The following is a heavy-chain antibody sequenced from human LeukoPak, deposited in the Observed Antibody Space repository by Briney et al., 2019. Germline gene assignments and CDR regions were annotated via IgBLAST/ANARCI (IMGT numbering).Heavy chain of an antibody. CDR3: AKEGWELDYFDY. V-gene: IGHV3-30*02. D-gene: IGHD1-26*01. CDR1: GFTFSSYG. J-gene: IGHJ4*02. CDR2: IRYDGSNK. Sequence: GGSLRLSCAASGFTFSSYGMHWVRQAPGKGLEWVAFIRYDGSNKYYADSVEGRFTISRDNSKNTLYLQMNSLRAEDTAVYYCAKEGWELDYFDYWGQGTLVTVSS.